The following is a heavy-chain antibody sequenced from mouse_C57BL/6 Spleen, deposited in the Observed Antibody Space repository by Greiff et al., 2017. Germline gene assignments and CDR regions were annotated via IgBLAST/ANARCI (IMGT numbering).Heavy chain of an antibody. V-gene: IGHV1-72*01. CDR3: ARSGVYSKSAWFAY. CDR2: IDPNSGGT. J-gene: IGHJ3*01. Sequence: QVQLQQPGAELVKPGASVKLSCKASGYTFTSYWMHWVKQRPGRGLEWIGRIDPNSGGTKYNEKFKSKATLTVDKPSSTAYMQLSSLTSEDSAVYYWARSGVYSKSAWFAYWGQGTLVTVSA. D-gene: IGHD2-5*01. CDR1: GYTFTSYW.